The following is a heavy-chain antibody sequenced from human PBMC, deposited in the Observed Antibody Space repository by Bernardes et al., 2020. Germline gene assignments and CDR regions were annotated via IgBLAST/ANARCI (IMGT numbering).Heavy chain of an antibody. CDR2: IYTDGST. D-gene: IGHD3-3*01. CDR1: GFTISNNY. J-gene: IGHJ2*01. Sequence: SLKLSCAASGFTISNNYMSWVRQAPGTRLEWVSVIYTDGSTYYADSVKGRFTISRDNSKNTVSLQMNTLRAEDTAVYYCARVLDDDFWSGYSYWYFDLWGRGTLVTVSS. CDR3: ARVLDDDFWSGYSYWYFDL. V-gene: IGHV3-53*01.